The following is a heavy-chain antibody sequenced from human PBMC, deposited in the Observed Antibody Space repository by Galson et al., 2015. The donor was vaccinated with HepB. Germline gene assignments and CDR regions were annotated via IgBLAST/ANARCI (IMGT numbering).Heavy chain of an antibody. J-gene: IGHJ3*02. V-gene: IGHV3-23*01. CDR2: ISGSGGST. CDR3: AKDVRITMIVVESAFDI. D-gene: IGHD3-22*01. Sequence: SLRLSCAASGFTFSSYAMSWVRQAPGKGLEWVSAISGSGGSTYYADSVKGRFTISRDNSKNTLYLQMNSLRAEDTAVYYCAKDVRITMIVVESAFDIWGQGTMVTVSS. CDR1: GFTFSSYA.